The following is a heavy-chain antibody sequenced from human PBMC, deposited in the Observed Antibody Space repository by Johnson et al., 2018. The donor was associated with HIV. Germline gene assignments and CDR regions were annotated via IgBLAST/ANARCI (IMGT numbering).Heavy chain of an antibody. Sequence: VQLVESGGGLVQPGRSLRLSCTGSGFTFGDYAMSWFRQAPVKGLAWVGLIRSKTSGGTTEYAASVKGRFIISRDNGKNSLYLQRNSLRAEDTALYYCAKGYSSSWYLDVFDLWGQGTMVTVSS. CDR1: GFTFGDYA. CDR2: IRSKTSGGTT. CDR3: AKGYSSSWYLDVFDL. D-gene: IGHD6-13*01. V-gene: IGHV3-49*03. J-gene: IGHJ3*01.